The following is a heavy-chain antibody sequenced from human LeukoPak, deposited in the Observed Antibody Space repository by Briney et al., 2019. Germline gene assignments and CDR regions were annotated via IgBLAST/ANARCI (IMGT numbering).Heavy chain of an antibody. CDR3: ARSGLLWFGELLFHLDY. V-gene: IGHV1-2*02. CDR2: INPNSGGT. J-gene: IGHJ4*02. Sequence: ASVKVSCKASGYTFTGYYMHWVRQAPGQGLEWMGWINPNSGGTNYAQKFQGRVTMTRDTSISTAYMELSRLRSDDTAVYYCARSGLLWFGELLFHLDYWGQGTLVTVSS. CDR1: GYTFTGYY. D-gene: IGHD3-10*01.